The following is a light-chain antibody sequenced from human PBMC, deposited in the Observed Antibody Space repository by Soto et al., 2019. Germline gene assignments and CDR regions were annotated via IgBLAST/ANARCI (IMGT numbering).Light chain of an antibody. Sequence: QSVLTQPPSASGSPGQSVTISCTGTTXDVGGYKYVSWHQQHPGKAPKLIIYEVAKRPSGVPDRFSGSKSGNTASLTVSGLQAEDEADYYCSSYAGSNTFVFGPGTKLTVL. CDR2: EVA. V-gene: IGLV2-8*01. J-gene: IGLJ1*01. CDR1: TXDVGGYKY. CDR3: SSYAGSNTFV.